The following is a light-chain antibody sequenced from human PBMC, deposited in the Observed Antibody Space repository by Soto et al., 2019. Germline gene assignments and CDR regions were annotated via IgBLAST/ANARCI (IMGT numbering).Light chain of an antibody. V-gene: IGLV2-14*01. J-gene: IGLJ3*02. CDR3: NSYASTSARV. CDR2: EVS. Sequence: QSALTQPASVSGSPGQSITISCTGTSSDVGAYNYVSWYQQHPGKAPKLMIYEVSNRPSGVSDRFSGSKSGNTASLTISGLQAEDESDYYFNSYASTSARVFGGGTKVTVL. CDR1: SSDVGAYNY.